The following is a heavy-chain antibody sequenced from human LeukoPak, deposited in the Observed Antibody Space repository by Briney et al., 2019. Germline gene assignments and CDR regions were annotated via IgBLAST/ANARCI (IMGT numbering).Heavy chain of an antibody. CDR2: IYYSGST. J-gene: IGHJ4*02. Sequence: SETLSLTCTVSGGSISSGSYYWGWIRQPPGKGLEWIGSIYYSGSTYYNPSLKSRVTISVDTSKNQFSLKLSSVTAADTAVYYCARQERFIVATTGELGYWGQGTLVTVSS. D-gene: IGHD5-12*01. V-gene: IGHV4-39*01. CDR1: GGSISSGSYY. CDR3: ARQERFIVATTGELGY.